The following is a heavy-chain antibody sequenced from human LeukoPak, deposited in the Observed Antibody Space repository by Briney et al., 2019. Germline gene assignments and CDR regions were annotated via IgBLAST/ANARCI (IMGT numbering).Heavy chain of an antibody. V-gene: IGHV4-59*01. Sequence: PSETLSLTCTVSGGSISSYYWSWIRQPPGKGLEWIGYTHYSGNTNYNASLKSRVTISVDTSKNHHSLRLSSVTAADTAVYYCARGGWSLDYWGRGILVTVSS. CDR3: ARGGWSLDY. D-gene: IGHD3-16*01. J-gene: IGHJ4*02. CDR1: GGSISSYY. CDR2: THYSGNT.